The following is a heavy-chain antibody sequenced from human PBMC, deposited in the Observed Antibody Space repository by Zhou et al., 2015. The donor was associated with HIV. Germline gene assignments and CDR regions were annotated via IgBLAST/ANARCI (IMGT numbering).Heavy chain of an antibody. CDR1: GGTFSSYA. Sequence: QVQLVQSGAEVKKPGSSVKVSCKASGGTFSSYAISWVRQAPGQGLEWMGGIIPIFGTANYAQKFQGRVTITADESTSTAYMELSSLRSEDTAVYYCARVLQSRGIDGYGSNFGVYFDYWGQGTLVTVSS. V-gene: IGHV1-69*01. D-gene: IGHD5-24*01. J-gene: IGHJ4*02. CDR2: IIPIFGTA. CDR3: ARVLQSRGIDGYGSNFGVYFDY.